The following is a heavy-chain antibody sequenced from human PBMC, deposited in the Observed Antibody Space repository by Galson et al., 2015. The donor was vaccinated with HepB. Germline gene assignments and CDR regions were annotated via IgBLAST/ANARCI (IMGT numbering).Heavy chain of an antibody. Sequence: SLTCAVYGGSFSGYYWSWIRQPPGKGLEWIGEINHSGSTNYNPSLKSRVTISVDTSKNQFSLKLSSVTAADTAVYYCARGQPQIVATILGGGYSQYYYYYMDVWGKGTTVTVSS. V-gene: IGHV4-34*01. CDR1: GGSFSGYY. J-gene: IGHJ6*03. CDR2: INHSGST. CDR3: ARGQPQIVATILGGGYSQYYYYYMDV. D-gene: IGHD5-12*01.